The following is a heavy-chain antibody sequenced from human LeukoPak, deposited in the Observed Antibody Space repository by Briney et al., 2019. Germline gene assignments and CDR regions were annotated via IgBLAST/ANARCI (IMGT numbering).Heavy chain of an antibody. CDR1: GYTFTGYY. J-gene: IGHJ4*02. Sequence: GASVKVSCKASGYTFTGYYMHWVRQAPGQGLEWMGWINPNSGGTNYAQKFQGRVTMTRDTSISTAYMELNRLRSDGTAVYYCARDRDYGSGIFDYWGQGTLVTVSS. V-gene: IGHV1-2*02. CDR3: ARDRDYGSGIFDY. D-gene: IGHD3-10*01. CDR2: INPNSGGT.